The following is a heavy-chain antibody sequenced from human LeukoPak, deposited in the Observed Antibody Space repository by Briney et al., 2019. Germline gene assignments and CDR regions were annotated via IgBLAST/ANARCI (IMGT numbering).Heavy chain of an antibody. CDR1: GGSISSGSYY. CDR2: IYTSGST. Sequence: SETLSLTCTVSGGSISSGSYYWSWIRQPAGKGLEWIGRIYTSGSTNYNPSLKSRVTISVDTSKNQFSLKLSSVTAADTAVYYCARASTGKTPARPRRTYYYMDVWGKGTTVTVSS. D-gene: IGHD3-10*01. V-gene: IGHV4-61*02. CDR3: ARASTGKTPARPRRTYYYMDV. J-gene: IGHJ6*03.